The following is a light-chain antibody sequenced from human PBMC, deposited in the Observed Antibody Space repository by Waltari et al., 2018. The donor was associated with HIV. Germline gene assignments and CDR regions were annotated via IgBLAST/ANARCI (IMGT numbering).Light chain of an antibody. CDR2: EVN. CDR3: NSYAGSNNWV. V-gene: IGLV2-8*01. CDR1: SSDVGGSKY. Sequence: QSALTQPPSASGSPGQSVTISCTGTSSDVGGSKYVSWYQQHPGNAPKLMIYEVNKRPPGVPDSFSGSRSATTASLTVSGLQADDEADYYCNSYAGSNNWVFGGGTKLTVL. J-gene: IGLJ3*02.